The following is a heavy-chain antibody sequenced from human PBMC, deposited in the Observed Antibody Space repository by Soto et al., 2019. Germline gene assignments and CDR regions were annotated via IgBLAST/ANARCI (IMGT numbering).Heavy chain of an antibody. J-gene: IGHJ6*03. V-gene: IGHV3-11*01. CDR2: ISSSGSTI. D-gene: IGHD4-17*01. Sequence: GGSLRLSCAASGFTFSDYYMSWIRQAPGKGLEWVSYISSSGSTIYYADSVKGRFTISRDNAKNSLYLQMNSLRAEDTAVYYCASDYGDLDYYYYYMDVWGKGTTVTVSS. CDR1: GFTFSDYY. CDR3: ASDYGDLDYYYYYMDV.